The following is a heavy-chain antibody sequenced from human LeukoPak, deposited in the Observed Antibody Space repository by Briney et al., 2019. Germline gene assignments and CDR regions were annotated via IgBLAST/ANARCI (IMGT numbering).Heavy chain of an antibody. CDR2: IYYSGST. CDR1: GGSISSGGYS. V-gene: IGHV4-31*03. CDR3: ARELRYCSSTSCGDWFDP. Sequence: PSQTLSLTCTVSGGSISSGGYSWSWIRQHPGKGLEWIGYIYYSGSTYYNPSLKSRVTISVDTSKNQFSLKLSSVTAADTAVYYCARELRYCSSTSCGDWFDPWGQGTLVTVSS. D-gene: IGHD2-2*01. J-gene: IGHJ5*02.